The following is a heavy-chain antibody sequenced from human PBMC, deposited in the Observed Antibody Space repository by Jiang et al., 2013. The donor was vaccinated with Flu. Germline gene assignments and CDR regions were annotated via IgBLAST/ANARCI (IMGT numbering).Heavy chain of an antibody. CDR1: GGSFSTYY. V-gene: IGHV4-59*01. D-gene: IGHD5-18*01. CDR3: ARVGEVIQQSFGYFDY. CDR2: IYYSGST. J-gene: IGHJ4*02. Sequence: PGLVKPSETLSLTCTVSGGSFSTYYWSWIRQPPGKGLEWIGYIYYSGSTDYTPSLKSRVTISLDTSKNQFFLKLNSVTAADSAVYYCARVGEVIQQSFGYFDYWGQGTLVTVSS.